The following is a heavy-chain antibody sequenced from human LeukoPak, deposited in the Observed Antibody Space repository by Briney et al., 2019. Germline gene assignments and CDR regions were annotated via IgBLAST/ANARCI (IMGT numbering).Heavy chain of an antibody. CDR2: INNDGNNS. D-gene: IGHD6-19*01. CDR1: GFTFIDYW. J-gene: IGHJ4*02. CDR3: AGGWFALDY. V-gene: IGHV3-74*01. Sequence: PGGSLRLSCAASGFTFIDYWMHWVRQAPAKGLVWVSHINNDGNNSTYADSVKGRFTISRDNAKNTLYLQMNSLRAEDTAVYYCAGGWFALDYWGQGTLVTVSS.